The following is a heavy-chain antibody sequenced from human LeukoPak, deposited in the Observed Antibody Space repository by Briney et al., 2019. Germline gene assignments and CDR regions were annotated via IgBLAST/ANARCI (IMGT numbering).Heavy chain of an antibody. CDR3: ARDDHLAVAGTETKGDYWRHY. D-gene: IGHD6-19*01. V-gene: IGHV3-23*01. CDR1: GFTFSSYA. J-gene: IGHJ4*02. Sequence: GGSLRLSCAASGFTFSSYAMSWVRQAPGKGLEWVSVISGSGDSTHYADSVKGRFTISRDNSKNTVYLQMNSLRAEDTAVYYCARDDHLAVAGTETKGDYWRHYWGQGTLVTVSS. CDR2: ISGSGDST.